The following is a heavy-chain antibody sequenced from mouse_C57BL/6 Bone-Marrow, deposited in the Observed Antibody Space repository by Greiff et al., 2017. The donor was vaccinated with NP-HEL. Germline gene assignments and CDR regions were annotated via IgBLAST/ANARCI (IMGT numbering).Heavy chain of an antibody. D-gene: IGHD2-5*01. J-gene: IGHJ2*01. CDR3: ARSYYSNLDY. CDR2: ISSGGSYT. CDR1: GFTFSSYG. V-gene: IGHV5-6*01. Sequence: EVQLVESGGDLVKPGGSLKLSCAASGFTFSSYGMSWVRQTPDKRLEWVATISSGGSYTYYPDSVKGRFTISRDNAKNTRYLQMSSLKSEDTAMYYCARSYYSNLDYWGQGTTLTVSS.